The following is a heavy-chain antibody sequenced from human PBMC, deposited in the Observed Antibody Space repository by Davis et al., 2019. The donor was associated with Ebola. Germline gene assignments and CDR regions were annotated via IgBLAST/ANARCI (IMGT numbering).Heavy chain of an antibody. D-gene: IGHD2-2*01. J-gene: IGHJ6*02. Sequence: GESLKISCKGSGYSFTSYWISWVRQMPGKGLEWMGRIDPSDSYTNYSPSFQGHVTISADKSIGTAYLQWSSLKASDTAMYYCAGSRYYYYGMDIWGQGTTVTVSS. CDR1: GYSFTSYW. CDR3: AGSRYYYYGMDI. CDR2: IDPSDSYT. V-gene: IGHV5-10-1*01.